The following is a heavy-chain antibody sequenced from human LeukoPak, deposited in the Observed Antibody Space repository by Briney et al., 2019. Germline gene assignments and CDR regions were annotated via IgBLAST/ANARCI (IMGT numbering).Heavy chain of an antibody. J-gene: IGHJ6*03. V-gene: IGHV3-30*02. Sequence: GGSLRLFCAASGFPFSTYGMHWVRQAPGKGLEWVAFIRNDGSNKYYADSVKGRFTISRDNSKNTLYLQMNSLRPDDTAVYYCAKITGGGYYYYYMDVWGKGTTVTVSS. CDR2: IRNDGSNK. D-gene: IGHD2-8*02. CDR3: AKITGGGYYYYYMDV. CDR1: GFPFSTYG.